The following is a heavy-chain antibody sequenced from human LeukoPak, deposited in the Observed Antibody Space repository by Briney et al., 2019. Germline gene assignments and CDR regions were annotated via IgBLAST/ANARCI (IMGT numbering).Heavy chain of an antibody. Sequence: GASVKVSCNTSGYTFTGYYMHWVRQAPGQGLEWVGWINPNSGGTNYAQKFQGRVTMTTDTSTSTVYMELRSLRSDDTAVYYCARDDNYGSGQPDDWGQGTLVTVSS. D-gene: IGHD3-10*01. V-gene: IGHV1-2*02. CDR2: INPNSGGT. CDR1: GYTFTGYY. J-gene: IGHJ4*02. CDR3: ARDDNYGSGQPDD.